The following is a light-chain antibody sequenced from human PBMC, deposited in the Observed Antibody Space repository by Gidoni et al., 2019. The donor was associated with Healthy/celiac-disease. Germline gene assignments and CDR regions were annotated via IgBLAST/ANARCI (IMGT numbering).Light chain of an antibody. Sequence: SYFLTQLPSVSVAPGQTARITCGGNNIGMKSVHWYQHKPGQAPVLVIYYDSDRPSGIPERFSGSNSGNTATLTISRVEAGDEADYYCQVWDSSSDQGVFGTGTKVTGL. CDR3: QVWDSSSDQGV. V-gene: IGLV3-21*04. CDR1: NIGMKS. CDR2: YDS. J-gene: IGLJ1*01.